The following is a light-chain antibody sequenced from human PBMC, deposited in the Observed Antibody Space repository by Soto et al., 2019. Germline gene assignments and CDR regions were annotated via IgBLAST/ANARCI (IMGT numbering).Light chain of an antibody. CDR1: QSLLHSNGYNY. V-gene: IGKV2-28*01. CDR2: LAS. CDR3: MQLLHPPLT. Sequence: DSLMTQSPLSLPVRPGDAASISFRSSQSLLHSNGYNYLAWFLQKAGQSPQLLIYLASSRASGVPDRFSGSGSGTDFTLEISSVEAEDVGIYYCMQLLHPPLTFGGGTKVDIK. J-gene: IGKJ4*01.